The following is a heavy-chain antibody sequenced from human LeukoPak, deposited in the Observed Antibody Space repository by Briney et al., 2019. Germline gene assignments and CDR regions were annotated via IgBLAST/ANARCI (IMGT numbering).Heavy chain of an antibody. J-gene: IGHJ6*03. Sequence: PGGSLRLSCAASGFTFSSYSMNWVRQAPGKGLEWVSYISSSSSTIYYADSVKGRFTISRDNAKNSLYLQMNSLRAEDTAVYYCATLGYCSGGSCYLDYYYTDVWGKGTTVTVSS. V-gene: IGHV3-48*04. CDR1: GFTFSSYS. CDR2: ISSSSSTI. CDR3: ATLGYCSGGSCYLDYYYTDV. D-gene: IGHD2-15*01.